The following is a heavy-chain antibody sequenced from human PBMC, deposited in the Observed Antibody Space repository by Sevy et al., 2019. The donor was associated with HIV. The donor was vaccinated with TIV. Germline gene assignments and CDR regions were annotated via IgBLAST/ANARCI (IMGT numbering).Heavy chain of an antibody. CDR1: GFTFSSYW. D-gene: IGHD3-3*01. CDR2: INSDGSST. J-gene: IGHJ6*02. CDR3: ARDLVTYYDFWSGYWDYYYGMDV. V-gene: IGHV3-74*01. Sequence: GGSLRLSCAASGFTFSSYWMHWVRQAPGKGLVWVSRINSDGSSTSYADSVKGRFTISRDNAKNTLYLQMNSLRAEDTAVYYCARDLVTYYDFWSGYWDYYYGMDVWGQGTTVTVSS.